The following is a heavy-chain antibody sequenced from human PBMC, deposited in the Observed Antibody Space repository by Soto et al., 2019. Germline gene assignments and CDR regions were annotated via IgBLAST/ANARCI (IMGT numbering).Heavy chain of an antibody. J-gene: IGHJ4*02. Sequence: EVQLVESGGGLVKPGGSLRLSCAASGFTFSNAWMSWVRQAPGKGLEWVGRIKSKTDGGTTDYAAPVKGRFTISRXDSKNTLYLQMNSLKTEDTAVYYCTTKVGATYFDYWGQGTLVTVSS. CDR3: TTKVGATYFDY. CDR2: IKSKTDGGTT. CDR1: GFTFSNAW. D-gene: IGHD1-26*01. V-gene: IGHV3-15*01.